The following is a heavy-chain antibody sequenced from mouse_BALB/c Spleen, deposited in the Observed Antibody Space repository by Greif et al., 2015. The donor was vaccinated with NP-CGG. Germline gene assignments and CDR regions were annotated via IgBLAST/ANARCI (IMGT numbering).Heavy chain of an antibody. J-gene: IGHJ4*01. D-gene: IGHD2-4*01. CDR3: ARYDYDYAMDY. CDR2: ISSGGSYT. Sequence: DVMLVESGGDLVKPGGSLKLSCAASGFTFSSYGMSWVRQTPDKRLEWVATISSGGSYTYYPDSVKGRFTISRDNAKNTLCLQMSSLKSEDTAMYDCARYDYDYAMDYWGQGTSVTASS. CDR1: GFTFSSYG. V-gene: IGHV5-6*02.